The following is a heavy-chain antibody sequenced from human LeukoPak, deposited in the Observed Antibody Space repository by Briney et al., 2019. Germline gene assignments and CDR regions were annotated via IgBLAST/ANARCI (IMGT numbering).Heavy chain of an antibody. D-gene: IGHD5-12*01. CDR1: GYTFTGYY. J-gene: IGHJ4*02. CDR2: INPNSGGT. V-gene: IGHV1-2*02. CDR3: ATGPIVATTFDY. Sequence: ASVKVSCKASGYTFTGYYMHWVRQAPGQGLGWMGWINPNSGGTNYAQKFQGRVTMTRDTSISTAYMELSSLRSEDTAVYYCATGPIVATTFDYWGQGTLVTVSS.